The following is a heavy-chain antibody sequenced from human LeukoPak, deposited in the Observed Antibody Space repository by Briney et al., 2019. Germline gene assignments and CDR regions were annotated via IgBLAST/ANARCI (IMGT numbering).Heavy chain of an antibody. CDR3: ARDLYSSVSY. J-gene: IGHJ4*02. D-gene: IGHD6-25*01. CDR2: INRDGSRT. CDR1: GFTFSSYW. V-gene: IGHV3-74*01. Sequence: PGGSLRLSCAASGFTFSSYWMHWVRQAPGKGLVWVSHINRDGSRTNYADSVKGRFTISRDNAKNTLYLEMHSLRAEDTAVYYCARDLYSSVSYWGQGTLVTVSS.